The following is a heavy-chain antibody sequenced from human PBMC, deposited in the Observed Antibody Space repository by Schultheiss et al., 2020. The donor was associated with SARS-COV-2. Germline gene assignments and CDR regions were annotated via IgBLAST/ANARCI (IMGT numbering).Heavy chain of an antibody. Sequence: SETLSLTCTVSGASMSSYFWSWIRQPPGKGLEWIGYIYYSGSTNYNPSLKSRVTISVDTSKNQFSLKLSSVTAADTAVYYCARSSIGWFDPWGQGTLVTVSS. CDR1: GASMSSYF. J-gene: IGHJ5*02. V-gene: IGHV4-59*01. CDR3: ARSSIGWFDP. CDR2: IYYSGST. D-gene: IGHD1-26*01.